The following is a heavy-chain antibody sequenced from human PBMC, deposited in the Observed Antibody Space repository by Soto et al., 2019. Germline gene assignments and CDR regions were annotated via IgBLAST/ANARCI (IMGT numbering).Heavy chain of an antibody. CDR3: AREHGFWSNYCFDY. J-gene: IGHJ4*02. Sequence: QVQLVQSGAEVKKPGASVKVSCEASGYTFTSYSIHWVRQAPGQRLEWMGWINAGNGNTKYSQKFQGRVTITRDTSATTAYMELSSLRSEDTAVYYCAREHGFWSNYCFDYWGQGTLVIVSS. V-gene: IGHV1-3*01. D-gene: IGHD3-3*01. CDR1: GYTFTSYS. CDR2: INAGNGNT.